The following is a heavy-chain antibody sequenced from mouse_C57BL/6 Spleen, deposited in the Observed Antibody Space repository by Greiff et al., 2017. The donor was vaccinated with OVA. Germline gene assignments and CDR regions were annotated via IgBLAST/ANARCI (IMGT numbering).Heavy chain of an antibody. Sequence: QVQLQQPGAELVMPGASVKLSCKASGYTFTSYWMHWVKQRPGQGLEWIGKIDPSDSYTNYNQNFKGKSTLTVDKTSSTDYMQLSSLTSEDSAVYCSGRRHRGYFDVWGTGTTVTVAS. J-gene: IGHJ1*03. CDR1: GYTFTSYW. CDR2: IDPSDSYT. V-gene: IGHV1-69*01. CDR3: GRRHRGYFDV.